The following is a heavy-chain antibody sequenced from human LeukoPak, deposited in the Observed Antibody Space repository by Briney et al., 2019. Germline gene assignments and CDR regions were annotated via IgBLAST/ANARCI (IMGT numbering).Heavy chain of an antibody. CDR3: ARSDFWSGYHLFDY. D-gene: IGHD3-3*01. CDR2: IYYSGST. V-gene: IGHV4-39*01. CDR1: GGSISSSSYY. Sequence: PSETLSLTCTVSGGSISSSSYYWGWIRQPPGKGLEWIGSIYYSGSTYYNPSLKSRVTISVDTSKNQFSLKLSSVTAADTAVYYCARSDFWSGYHLFDYWGQGTLVTVSS. J-gene: IGHJ4*02.